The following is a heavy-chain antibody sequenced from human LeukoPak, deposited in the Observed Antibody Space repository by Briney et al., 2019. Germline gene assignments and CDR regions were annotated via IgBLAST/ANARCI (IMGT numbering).Heavy chain of an antibody. CDR2: ISSDGGST. D-gene: IGHD4-23*01. V-gene: IGHV3-64D*06. CDR1: GFAISSYA. CDR3: VKDRWVDY. J-gene: IGHJ4*02. Sequence: GGSLRLSCSVSGFAISSYAMHWVRQAPGKGLEYVSSISSDGGSTFYADSVKGRFTISRDNSKNTLSLQMSSLRTEDTAVYYCVKDRWVDYWGQGTLVTVSS.